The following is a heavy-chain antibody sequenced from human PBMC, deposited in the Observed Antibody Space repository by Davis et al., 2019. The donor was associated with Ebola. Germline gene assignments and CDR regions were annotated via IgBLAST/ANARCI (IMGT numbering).Heavy chain of an antibody. J-gene: IGHJ6*02. CDR2: ISYDGSNK. Sequence: PGGSLRLSCAASGFTFSSYAMHWVRQAPGKGLEWVAVISYDGSNKYYADSVKGRFTISRDNSKNTLYLQMNSLRAEDTAVYYCARDRGMITFGGVIDSSSGMDVWGQGTTVTVSS. V-gene: IGHV3-30-3*01. D-gene: IGHD3-16*02. CDR3: ARDRGMITFGGVIDSSSGMDV. CDR1: GFTFSSYA.